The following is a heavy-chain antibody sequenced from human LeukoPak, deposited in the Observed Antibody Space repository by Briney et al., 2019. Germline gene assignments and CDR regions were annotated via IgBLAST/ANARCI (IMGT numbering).Heavy chain of an antibody. V-gene: IGHV1-46*01. CDR2: INPSGGST. D-gene: IGHD5-18*01. CDR3: ARDHPNTAMVMWFDP. Sequence: ASVKVSCKASGYTFTSYYMHWVRQAPGQGLEWMGIINPSGGSTSYAQKFQGRVTMTRDTSTSTVYMELSSLRSEDTAVYYCARDHPNTAMVMWFDPWGQGTLATVSS. J-gene: IGHJ5*02. CDR1: GYTFTSYY.